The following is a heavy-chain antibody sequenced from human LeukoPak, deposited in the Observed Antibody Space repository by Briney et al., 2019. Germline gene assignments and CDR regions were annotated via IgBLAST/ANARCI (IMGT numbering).Heavy chain of an antibody. CDR1: GFTFSNYA. CDR2: ITDSGGDT. D-gene: IGHD6-6*01. CDR3: AKGSRSSRPYYFDY. J-gene: IGHJ4*02. V-gene: IGHV3-23*01. Sequence: QSGGSLRLSCAASGFTFSNYAMSWVRQTPEKGLEWVSAITDSGGDTYHADSVEGRFTISRDNSKNVLYMQMNSLRVEDTAMYYCAKGSRSSRPYYFDYWGQGTLVTVSS.